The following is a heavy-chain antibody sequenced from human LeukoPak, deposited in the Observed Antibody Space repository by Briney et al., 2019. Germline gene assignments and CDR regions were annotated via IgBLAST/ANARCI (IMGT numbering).Heavy chain of an antibody. V-gene: IGHV1-18*01. CDR3: ARASFIAAAGALDY. CDR1: GYTFTSYG. J-gene: IGHJ4*02. CDR2: ISAYNGDT. D-gene: IGHD6-13*01. Sequence: ASVKVSCKASGYTFTSYGINWVRQAPGQGLEWMGWISAYNGDTNYAQKLQGRVTMTSDTSTSTAYMELRSLRSDDTAVYYCARASFIAAAGALDYWGQGTLVTVSS.